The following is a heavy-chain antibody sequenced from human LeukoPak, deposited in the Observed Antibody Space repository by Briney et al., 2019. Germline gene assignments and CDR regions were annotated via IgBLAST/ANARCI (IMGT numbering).Heavy chain of an antibody. D-gene: IGHD1-26*01. Sequence: APVKVSCKASGYTFTGYAIFWVRQAPGQKFEWMGWMSAGNGKTRYSQKLQDRVIITRDTPASTVYMELSSLRSEDTAVYYCARDRGNYLLPYWGQGTLVTVSS. CDR2: MSAGNGKT. V-gene: IGHV1-3*01. CDR1: GYTFTGYA. J-gene: IGHJ4*02. CDR3: ARDRGNYLLPY.